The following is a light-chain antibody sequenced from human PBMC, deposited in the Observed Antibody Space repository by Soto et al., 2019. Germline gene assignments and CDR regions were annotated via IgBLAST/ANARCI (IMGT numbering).Light chain of an antibody. J-gene: IGKJ4*01. CDR2: GAS. V-gene: IGKV3-15*01. CDR1: QNIGNN. CDR3: QQYNNWQLT. Sequence: EIVMTQSPATLSVSPGERVTLSCRASQNIGNNFAWYQQKPGQAPRLLINGASTRAAGIPARFSGSGSGTEFTLNISSLQSEDFAVYYCQQYNNWQLTFGGGTKVEIK.